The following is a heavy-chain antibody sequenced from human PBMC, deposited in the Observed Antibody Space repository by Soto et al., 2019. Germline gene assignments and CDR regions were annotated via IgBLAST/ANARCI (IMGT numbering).Heavy chain of an antibody. J-gene: IGHJ4*01. CDR1: GYSIRGGYY. CDR3: AALWFGELAFNY. Sequence: SETLSLTCSVSGYSIRGGYYWGWFRQAPGKGLEWLGSVYHNGIMFHNPSFQSRVTISVDTSKNQFSLNLRSVTAADTAVYYCAALWFGELAFNYWGHGILVTVSS. V-gene: IGHV4-38-2*02. D-gene: IGHD3-10*01. CDR2: VYHNGIM.